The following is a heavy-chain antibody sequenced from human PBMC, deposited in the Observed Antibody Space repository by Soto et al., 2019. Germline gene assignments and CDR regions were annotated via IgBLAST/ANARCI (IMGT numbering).Heavy chain of an antibody. V-gene: IGHV3-74*01. CDR3: AKGAYCCGGSCYSRDDC. CDR2: INSDGSST. J-gene: IGHJ4*02. D-gene: IGHD2-15*01. CDR1: GFTFSSYW. Sequence: EVQLVESGGGLVKPGGSLRLSCAASGFTFSSYWMHWVRQAPGKGLGWVSRINSDGSSTSYADSVKGRFTISRDNDKNTMYLHMNSLRAEDAAVDYCAKGAYCCGGSCYSRDDCWGQGTLVTVSS.